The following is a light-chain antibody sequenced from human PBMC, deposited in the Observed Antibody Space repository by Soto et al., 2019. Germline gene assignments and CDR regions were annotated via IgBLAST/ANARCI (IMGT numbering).Light chain of an antibody. J-gene: IGLJ2*01. CDR3: ASWDESLGAVI. Sequence: QSVLTQPPSASGTPGQTVFISCSGSSSNIGGTNYAYWYQQLPGAAPKLLMHSNNLRPSGVPERISGSKFGTAASLAISGVRYDDEDVDYCASWDESLGAVIFGGGTKLTVL. CDR2: SNN. V-gene: IGLV1-47*02. CDR1: SSNIGGTNY.